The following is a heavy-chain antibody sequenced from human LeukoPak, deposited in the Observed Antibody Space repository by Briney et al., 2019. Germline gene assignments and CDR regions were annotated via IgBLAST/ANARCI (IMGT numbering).Heavy chain of an antibody. V-gene: IGHV3-43*02. J-gene: IGHJ6*02. CDR1: GFTFDDYA. CDR3: AKDIPASYYYDSSGYTYYYYYGMDV. Sequence: GGSLRLSCAASGFTFDDYAMHWVRHAPGKGLEWVSLISGDGGSTYYADSVKGRFTISRDNSKNSLYLQMNSLRTEDTALYYCAKDIPASYYYDSSGYTYYYYYGMDVWGQGTTVTVSS. CDR2: ISGDGGST. D-gene: IGHD3-22*01.